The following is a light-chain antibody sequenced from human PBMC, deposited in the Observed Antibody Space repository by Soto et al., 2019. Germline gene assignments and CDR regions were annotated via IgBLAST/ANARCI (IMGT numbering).Light chain of an antibody. CDR3: VAWDDNLSSRV. CDR2: MNS. Sequence: LTQPRTQSGKIAEAAASSKIESRSNIGSAIVHWYQQVPGTAPKHLIYMNSQRPSGVPDRFSGSKSGTSASLVITGLRPEDEADYYCVAWDDNLSSRVFGGGPKVTVL. CDR1: RSNIGSAI. J-gene: IGLJ3*02. V-gene: IGLV1-47*01.